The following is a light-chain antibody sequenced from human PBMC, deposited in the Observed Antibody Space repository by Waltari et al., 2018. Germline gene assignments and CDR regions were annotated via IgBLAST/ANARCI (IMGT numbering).Light chain of an antibody. Sequence: DIVMTKTPLSLSVTPGQPASSSCKPSQSPRHSDGNPYLHWYLQKPGQSPQLLIYEVSSRFSGMPDKFSGSGSGTDFTLKISRVEAEDVGLYYCMQGLHLPYTFGQGTKLEIK. CDR2: EVS. CDR1: QSPRHSDGNPY. CDR3: MQGLHLPYT. V-gene: IGKV2-29*02. J-gene: IGKJ2*01.